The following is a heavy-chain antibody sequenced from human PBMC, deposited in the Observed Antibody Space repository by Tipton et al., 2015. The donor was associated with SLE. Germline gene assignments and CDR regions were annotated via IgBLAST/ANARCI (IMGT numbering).Heavy chain of an antibody. V-gene: IGHV4-30-4*01. Sequence: TLSLTCTVSGGSISSGDYYWSWIRQPPGKGLEWIGYIYYSGSTYYNPSLKSRVTISVDTSKNQFSLKLSSVTAADTAVYYCARALGNWNYVGAYYFDYWGQGTLVTVSS. J-gene: IGHJ4*02. CDR3: ARALGNWNYVGAYYFDY. CDR2: IYYSGST. D-gene: IGHD1-7*01. CDR1: GGSISSGDYY.